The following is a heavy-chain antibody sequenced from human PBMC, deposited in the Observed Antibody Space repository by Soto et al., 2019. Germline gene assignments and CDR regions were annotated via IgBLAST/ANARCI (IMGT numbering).Heavy chain of an antibody. CDR3: ARDRLYYYDSSGYPFNWFDP. J-gene: IGHJ5*02. D-gene: IGHD3-22*01. V-gene: IGHV4-59*01. Sequence: PSETLSLTCTVSGGSISSYYWSWIRQPPGKGLEWIGYIYYSGSTNYNPSLKSRVTISVDTSKNQFSLKLSSVTAADTAVYYSARDRLYYYDSSGYPFNWFDPWGQGTLVTVSS. CDR1: GGSISSYY. CDR2: IYYSGST.